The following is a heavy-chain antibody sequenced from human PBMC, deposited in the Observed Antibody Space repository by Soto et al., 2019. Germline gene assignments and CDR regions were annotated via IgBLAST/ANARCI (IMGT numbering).Heavy chain of an antibody. Sequence: GGSLRLSCAASGFTFSSYGMHWVRQAPGKGLEWVAVIWYDGSNKYYADSVKGRFTISRDNSKNTLYLQMNSLRAEDTAVYYCARDMSGTGTYYFDYWGQGTLVTVSS. J-gene: IGHJ4*02. D-gene: IGHD1-1*01. V-gene: IGHV3-33*01. CDR3: ARDMSGTGTYYFDY. CDR1: GFTFSSYG. CDR2: IWYDGSNK.